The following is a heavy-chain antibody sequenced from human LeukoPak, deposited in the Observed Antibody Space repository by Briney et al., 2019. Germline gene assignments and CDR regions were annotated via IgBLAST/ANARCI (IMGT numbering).Heavy chain of an antibody. CDR1: GGSISSYY. D-gene: IGHD4-17*01. J-gene: IGHJ4*02. CDR3: ARASTVTTWSLGY. Sequence: PSETLSLTCTVSGGSISSYYWSWIRQPPGKGLEWIGYIYYTGSTNCNPSLKSRVTMSVDTSKNQFSLNLSSVTAADTAMYYCARASTVTTWSLGYWGQGILVTVSS. CDR2: IYYTGST. V-gene: IGHV4-59*01.